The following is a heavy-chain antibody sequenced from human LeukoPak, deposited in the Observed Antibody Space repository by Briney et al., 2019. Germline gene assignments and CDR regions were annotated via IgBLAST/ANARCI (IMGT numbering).Heavy chain of an antibody. V-gene: IGHV3-7*01. CDR3: AILGSY. J-gene: IGHJ4*02. D-gene: IGHD1-26*01. CDR2: IKRDGSEK. Sequence: GGSLRLSCAASGFSFNGYWMTWVRQAPGKGLEWVANIKRDGSEKYYVDSVKGRFTISRDNAKNSLYLQMNSLRAEDTAMYYSAILGSYWGQGTLVTVSS. CDR1: GFSFNGYW.